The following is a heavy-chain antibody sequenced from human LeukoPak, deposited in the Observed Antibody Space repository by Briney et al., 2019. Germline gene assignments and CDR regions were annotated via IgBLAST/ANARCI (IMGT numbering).Heavy chain of an antibody. CDR1: GFTFDDFA. CDR3: ARVPASAVSTLPRFDY. D-gene: IGHD2-2*01. V-gene: IGHV3-20*04. CDR2: IEYNGGGT. J-gene: IGHJ4*02. Sequence: PGGSLRLSCAASGFTFDDFAMSWVRQAPGKGLEWVSGIEYNGGGTRYADSVKGRFTISRDNAKNSLYLQMNSLIAEDTALYYCARVPASAVSTLPRFDYWGQGTLVTVSS.